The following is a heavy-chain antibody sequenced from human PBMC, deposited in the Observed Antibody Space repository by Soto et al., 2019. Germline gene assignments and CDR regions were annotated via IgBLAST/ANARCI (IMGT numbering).Heavy chain of an antibody. Sequence: PGKGLEWIGYIYHSGSTLYNPSLKSRVTISVDKSKNQFSLKLSSVTAADSVFQAEDGIRDVRSVSAFLLNRSSDL. V-gene: IGHV4-30-2*01. CDR3: DGIRDVRSVSAFLLNRSSDL. D-gene: IGHD3-10*02. CDR2: IYHSGST. J-gene: IGHJ2*01.